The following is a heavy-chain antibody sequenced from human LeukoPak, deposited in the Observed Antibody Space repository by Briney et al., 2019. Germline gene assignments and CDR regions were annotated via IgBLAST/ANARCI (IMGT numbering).Heavy chain of an antibody. Sequence: QPSETLSLTCTVSGGSISSSDYYWGWVRQAPGKGLEWVSAISGSGGSTYYADSVKGRFTISRDNSKNTLYLQMNSLRAEDTAVYYCAKGYYYDSSGYYLARRLVVVGFDYWGQGTLVTVSS. J-gene: IGHJ4*02. CDR1: GGSISSSDYY. D-gene: IGHD3-22*01. CDR3: AKGYYYDSSGYYLARRLVVVGFDY. CDR2: ISGSGGST. V-gene: IGHV3-23*01.